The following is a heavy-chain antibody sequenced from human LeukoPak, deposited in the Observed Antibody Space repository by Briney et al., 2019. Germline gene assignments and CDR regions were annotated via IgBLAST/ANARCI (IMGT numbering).Heavy chain of an antibody. Sequence: ASVKVSCKASGYTFTSYDINWVRQATGQGLEWMGWMNPNSGNTGYAQKFQGRVTMTRDTSTSTVYMELSSLRSEDTAVYYCATPGGYCSSTSCTTPALRAFDIWGQGTMVTVSS. CDR2: MNPNSGNT. J-gene: IGHJ3*02. V-gene: IGHV1-8*01. D-gene: IGHD2-2*01. CDR3: ATPGGYCSSTSCTTPALRAFDI. CDR1: GYTFTSYD.